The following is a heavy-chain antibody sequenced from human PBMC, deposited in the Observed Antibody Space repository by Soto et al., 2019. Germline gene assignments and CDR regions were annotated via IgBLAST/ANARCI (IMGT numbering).Heavy chain of an antibody. D-gene: IGHD6-13*01. CDR1: GFTFSSYS. CDR2: ISISSSYI. Sequence: PGGYLRLSCAASGFTFSSYSMNWVRQAPGTGLAWVSSISISSSYIYYADSVKGRFTISRDNAKNSLYLQMNSLRAEDTAVYYCARDGSWYSYYYYGMDVWGQGTTVTVSS. V-gene: IGHV3-21*01. CDR3: ARDGSWYSYYYYGMDV. J-gene: IGHJ6*02.